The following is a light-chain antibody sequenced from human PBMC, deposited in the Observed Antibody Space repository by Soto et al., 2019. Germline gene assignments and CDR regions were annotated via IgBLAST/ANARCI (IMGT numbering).Light chain of an antibody. CDR2: QDS. CDR1: KLGDKY. J-gene: IGLJ1*01. V-gene: IGLV3-1*01. CDR3: QAWDSSTSDV. Sequence: SYELTQPPSVSVSPGQTASITCSGDKLGDKYACWYQQKPGRSPVLVIYQDSKRPSGIPERFSGSNSGNTATLTISGTQAMDEADYYCQAWDSSTSDVFGTGTKVTVL.